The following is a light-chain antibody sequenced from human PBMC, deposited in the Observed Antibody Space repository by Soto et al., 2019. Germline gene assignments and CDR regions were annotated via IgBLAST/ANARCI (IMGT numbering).Light chain of an antibody. J-gene: IGLJ1*01. V-gene: IGLV1-47*01. Sequence: QSVLTQPPSASGTPGQRVTISCSGSSSNIGSNYVYWYHQLPGTAPKLVIYRNNQRPSGVPDRISGSKSGTSASLAISGLRSEDEADYYCQSYDSSLSGYVFGTGTKVTVL. CDR3: QSYDSSLSGYV. CDR1: SSNIGSNY. CDR2: RNN.